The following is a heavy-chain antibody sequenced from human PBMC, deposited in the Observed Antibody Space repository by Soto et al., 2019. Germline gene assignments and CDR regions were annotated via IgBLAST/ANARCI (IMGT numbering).Heavy chain of an antibody. J-gene: IGHJ6*02. CDR2: ISSGSETI. CDR3: ARDPDGMDV. V-gene: IGHV3-48*02. Sequence: EVQLVESGGDLVQPGGSLTLSCAASGFAFSGYSMHWVRQAPGKGLEWISYISSGSETIYYADSVEGRFTISRDNAKTSLYLHMNSLRDEDTAVYHCARDPDGMDVWGQGTTVTVSS. CDR1: GFAFSGYS.